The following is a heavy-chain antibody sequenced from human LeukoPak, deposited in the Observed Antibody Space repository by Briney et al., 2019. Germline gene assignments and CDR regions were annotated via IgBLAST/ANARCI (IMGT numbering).Heavy chain of an antibody. CDR3: AKGGTATVIYYYYHGMDV. V-gene: IGHV3-23*01. CDR1: GFTFSSYA. J-gene: IGHJ6*02. CDR2: ISGSGGST. D-gene: IGHD4-11*01. Sequence: GGSLRLSCAASGFTFSSYAMSWVRQAPGKGLEWVSAISGSGGSTYYADSVKGRFTISRDNSKNTLYLQMNSLRAEDTAVYYCAKGGTATVIYYYYHGMDVWGQGTTVTVSS.